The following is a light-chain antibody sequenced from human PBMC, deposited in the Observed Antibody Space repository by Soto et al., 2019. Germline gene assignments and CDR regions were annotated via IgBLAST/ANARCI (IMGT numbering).Light chain of an antibody. Sequence: QSVLTQPPSVSGAPGQRVTISCTGSSSNIGAGYDVHWYQKLPGTAPKLLIYGNSNRPSGVPDRFSVSKSGTSASLAITGLQAEDEADYYCQSYDSSLDWVFGGGTKLTVL. CDR3: QSYDSSLDWV. V-gene: IGLV1-40*01. CDR2: GNS. J-gene: IGLJ3*02. CDR1: SSNIGAGYD.